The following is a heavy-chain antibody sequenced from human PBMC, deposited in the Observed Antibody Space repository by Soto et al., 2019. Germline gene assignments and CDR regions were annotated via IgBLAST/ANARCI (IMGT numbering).Heavy chain of an antibody. D-gene: IGHD6-13*01. CDR1: GGSFSGYY. Sequence: SETLSLTCAVYGGSFSGYYWSWIRQPPGKGLEWIGEINHSGSTNYNPSLKSRVTISVDTSKNQFSLKLSSVTAADTAVYHCARAIAAAGSPHYYYYGMDVWGQGTTVTVSS. CDR2: INHSGST. CDR3: ARAIAAAGSPHYYYYGMDV. J-gene: IGHJ6*02. V-gene: IGHV4-34*01.